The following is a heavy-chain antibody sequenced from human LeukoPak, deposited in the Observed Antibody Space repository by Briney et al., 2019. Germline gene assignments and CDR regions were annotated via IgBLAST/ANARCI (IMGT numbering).Heavy chain of an antibody. CDR2: IYSGGSK. V-gene: IGHV3-66*02. CDR3: ARGLGIAVADIGEAFDI. CDR1: GFTVSSNY. Sequence: PGGSLRLSCAASGFTVSSNYMSWVRQAPGKGLEWVSVIYSGGSKYYADSVKGRFTISRDNSKNTLYLQMNSLRAEDTAVYYCARGLGIAVADIGEAFDIWGQGTMVTVSS. D-gene: IGHD6-19*01. J-gene: IGHJ3*02.